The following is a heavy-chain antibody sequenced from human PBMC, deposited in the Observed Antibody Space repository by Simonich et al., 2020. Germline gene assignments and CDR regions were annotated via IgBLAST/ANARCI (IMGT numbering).Heavy chain of an antibody. V-gene: IGHV1-18*01. CDR3: ARSTTGTTAFDI. D-gene: IGHD1-1*01. CDR2: ISANNGNT. J-gene: IGHJ3*02. CDR1: GYNFTSYG. Sequence: QVQLVQSGAEVKKPGASVKCSCKASGYNFTSYGISGVRQAPGQGLEWIGCISANNGNTNYAQKLQSRVTMTTYTSTSTAYMELRSLRSDDTAVYYCARSTTGTTAFDIWGQGTMVTVSS.